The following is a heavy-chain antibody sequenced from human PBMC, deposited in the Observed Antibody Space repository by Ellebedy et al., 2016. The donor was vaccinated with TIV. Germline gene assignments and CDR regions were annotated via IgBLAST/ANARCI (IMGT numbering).Heavy chain of an antibody. V-gene: IGHV5-51*01. Sequence: GESLKISCKGSGYSFTIYWIAWVRQMPGKGLEWMGIIYPGDSDTRYSPSFQGQVTISADKSINTAYLQWSSLKASDTAMYYCARLNKQWLLYYFDYWGQGTLVTVSS. CDR1: GYSFTIYW. D-gene: IGHD6-19*01. J-gene: IGHJ4*02. CDR2: IYPGDSDT. CDR3: ARLNKQWLLYYFDY.